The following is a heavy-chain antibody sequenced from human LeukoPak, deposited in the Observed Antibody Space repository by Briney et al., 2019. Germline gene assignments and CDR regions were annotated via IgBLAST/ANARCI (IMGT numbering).Heavy chain of an antibody. D-gene: IGHD6-13*01. V-gene: IGHV3-23*01. CDR1: GFTFSSYA. Sequence: PGGSLSLSCAASGFTFSSYAMSCVRQAPGKGLECGSAISGSGGSTYYADSVKGRFTISRDNSKNTLYLQMNSLRAEETAVYYCAKAPSIAAAGTSAFDIWGQGTMVTVSS. CDR3: AKAPSIAAAGTSAFDI. CDR2: ISGSGGST. J-gene: IGHJ3*02.